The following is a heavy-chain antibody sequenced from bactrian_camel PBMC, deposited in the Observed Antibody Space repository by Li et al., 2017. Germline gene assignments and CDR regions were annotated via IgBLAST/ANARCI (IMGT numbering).Heavy chain of an antibody. CDR3: ATTGFDF. V-gene: IGHV3S40*01. J-gene: IGHJ6*01. Sequence: DVQLVESGGGSVQAGGSLRLSCAASGFTGFTFDEHTMGWVRQAPGKGLEWVSGINGANGRTYYSDSVRGRFTIPSDNAKNTVYLQIDSLKFEDTALYYCATTGFDFWGQGTQVTVS. CDR1: GFTGFTFDEHT. D-gene: IGHD5*01. CDR2: INGANGRT.